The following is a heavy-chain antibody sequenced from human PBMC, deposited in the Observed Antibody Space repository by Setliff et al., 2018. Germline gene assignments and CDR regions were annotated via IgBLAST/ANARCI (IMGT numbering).Heavy chain of an antibody. Sequence: ASVKVSCKASGYTLTKYYMHWVRQAPGQGLEWMGIINPSGGLTRYAQKFQGRVTMTRDTSTSTVYMEVSSLRSEDTAVYYCARGPQKFYSDTSGYYYDALYYYYMDVWGKGTTVTVSS. CDR3: ARGPQKFYSDTSGYYYDALYYYYMDV. CDR1: GYTLTKYY. J-gene: IGHJ6*03. V-gene: IGHV1-46*01. D-gene: IGHD3-22*01. CDR2: INPSGGLT.